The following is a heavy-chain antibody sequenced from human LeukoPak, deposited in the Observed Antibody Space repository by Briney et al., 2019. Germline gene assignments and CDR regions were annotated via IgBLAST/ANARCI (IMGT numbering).Heavy chain of an antibody. CDR3: ARGLQWLVKYYFDY. D-gene: IGHD6-19*01. V-gene: IGHV4-34*01. J-gene: IGHJ4*02. CDR2: INHSGST. Sequence: PSETLSLACAVYGGSFSGYYWSWIRQPPGKGLEWIGEINHSGSTNYNPSLKSRVTISVDTSKNQFSLKLSSVTAADTAVYYCARGLQWLVKYYFDYWGQGTLVTVSS. CDR1: GGSFSGYY.